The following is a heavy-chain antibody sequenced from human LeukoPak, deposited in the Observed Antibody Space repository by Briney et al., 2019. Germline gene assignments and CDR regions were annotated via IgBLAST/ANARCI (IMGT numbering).Heavy chain of an antibody. CDR2: IYYSGST. CDR3: ARDQGSGMRWFDP. CDR1: GGSITRAGYY. Sequence: KTSETLSLTCTFSGGSITRAGYYLHWIRQPPGKGLEWIGYIYYSGSTYYNPSLKSQVTISVDTSKNQFSLKLSSVTAADTAVYYGARDQGSGMRWFDPWGQGTLVTVSS. J-gene: IGHJ5*02. V-gene: IGHV4-31*01. D-gene: IGHD3-10*01.